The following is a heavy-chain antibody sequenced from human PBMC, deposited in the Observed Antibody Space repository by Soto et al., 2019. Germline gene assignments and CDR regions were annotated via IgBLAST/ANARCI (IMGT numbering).Heavy chain of an antibody. J-gene: IGHJ6*02. Sequence: QVQLVQSGAEVKKPGSSVKVSCKASGGTFTSYAISWVRQAPGQGLEWMGGIIPIFGTADYAQKFQGRVPITAHESTSTAYMELSSLISADTAVYYCATPGLPDYYSYGMDVWGQGTTVTVSS. CDR2: IIPIFGTA. CDR3: ATPGLPDYYSYGMDV. V-gene: IGHV1-69*12. CDR1: GGTFTSYA. D-gene: IGHD2-2*01.